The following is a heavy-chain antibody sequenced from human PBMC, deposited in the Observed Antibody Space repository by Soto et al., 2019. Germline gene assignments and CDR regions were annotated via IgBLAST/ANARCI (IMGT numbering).Heavy chain of an antibody. V-gene: IGHV3-53*01. J-gene: IGHJ4*02. CDR3: ATKRGYSYGFDY. CDR1: GFTVSSNY. CDR2: IYSGGST. Sequence: GGSLRLSCAASGFTVSSNYMSWVRQAPGKGLEWVSVIYSGGSTYYADSVKGRFTISRDNSKNTLYLQMNSLRAEDTAVYYCATKRGYSYGFDYWGQGTLVTVSS. D-gene: IGHD5-18*01.